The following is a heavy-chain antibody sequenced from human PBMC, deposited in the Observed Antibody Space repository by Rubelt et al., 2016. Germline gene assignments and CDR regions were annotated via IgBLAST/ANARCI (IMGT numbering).Heavy chain of an antibody. CDR2: IWYDGSNK. CDR1: GFTFSSYG. CDR3: ARENWNGANPHFDY. J-gene: IGHJ4*02. Sequence: AASGFTFSSYGMHWVRQAPGKGLEWVAVIWYDGSNKYYADSVKGRFTISRDNSKNTLYLQMNNLRADDTAVYYCARENWNGANPHFDYWGQGTLVTVSS. D-gene: IGHD1-1*01. V-gene: IGHV3-33*01.